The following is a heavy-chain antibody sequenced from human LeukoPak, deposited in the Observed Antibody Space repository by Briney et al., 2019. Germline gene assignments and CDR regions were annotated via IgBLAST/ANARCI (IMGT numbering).Heavy chain of an antibody. J-gene: IGHJ3*02. D-gene: IGHD5-24*01. CDR3: ARHEEVATIPDAFDI. Sequence: SETLSLTCTVSGGSISSYYWSWIRQPPGKGLEWIGYIYYSGSTNYNPSLKSRVTISVDTSKNQFSLKLSSVTAADTAVYYCARHEEVATIPDAFDIWGQGTMVTVSS. V-gene: IGHV4-59*08. CDR1: GGSISSYY. CDR2: IYYSGST.